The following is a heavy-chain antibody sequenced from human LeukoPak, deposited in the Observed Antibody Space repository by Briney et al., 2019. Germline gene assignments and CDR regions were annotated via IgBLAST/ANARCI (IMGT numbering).Heavy chain of an antibody. J-gene: IGHJ4*02. V-gene: IGHV3-23*01. CDR3: AKFRGGSNQALYFDY. Sequence: GGSLRLSCAASGFTFSNNAMSRVRQAPGKGLEWVSFISGSGGNTYYADSVKGRVTISRDNSKNTLYLQMNSLRAEDTALYYCAKFRGGSNQALYFDYWGQGTLVTVSS. D-gene: IGHD2-15*01. CDR2: ISGSGGNT. CDR1: GFTFSNNA.